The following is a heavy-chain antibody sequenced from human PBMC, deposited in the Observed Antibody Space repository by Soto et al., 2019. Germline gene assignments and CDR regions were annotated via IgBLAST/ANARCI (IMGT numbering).Heavy chain of an antibody. V-gene: IGHV3-23*01. D-gene: IGHD3-9*01. J-gene: IGHJ4*02. Sequence: GGSLRLSCAASGFTFSSYAMSWVRQAPGKGLEWVSAISGSDGSTYYADSVKGRFTISRDNSKNTLYLQMNSLRAEDTAVYYCAKAPYRYYDILTGYYVDYWGQGTLVTVS. CDR2: ISGSDGST. CDR3: AKAPYRYYDILTGYYVDY. CDR1: GFTFSSYA.